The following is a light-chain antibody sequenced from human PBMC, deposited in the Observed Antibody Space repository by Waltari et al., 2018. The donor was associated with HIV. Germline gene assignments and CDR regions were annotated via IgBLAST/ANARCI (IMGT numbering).Light chain of an antibody. CDR1: NIRTKS. Sequence: YVLTQPPSVSVAPGQTARITCGGNNIRTKSGHWYPQKPGQAPVLVVYEELDRPPGIPERISGSNSGNTAPLTISRVDGGDGADDYCQVWDSGSEPPVVFGGGTKLTVL. CDR2: EEL. J-gene: IGLJ2*01. V-gene: IGLV3-21*02. CDR3: QVWDSGSEPPVV.